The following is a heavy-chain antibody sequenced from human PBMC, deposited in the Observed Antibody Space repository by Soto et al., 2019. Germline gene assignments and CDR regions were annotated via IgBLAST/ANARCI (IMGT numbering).Heavy chain of an antibody. D-gene: IGHD4-17*01. CDR2: ISGSGGST. V-gene: IGHV3-23*01. J-gene: IGHJ6*02. Sequence: EVQLLESGGGLVQPGGSLRLSCAASGFTFSSYAMSWVRQAPGKGLEWVSAISGSGGSTYYADSVKGRFTISRYTSKNTLYLQMNSLRAEDTAVYYCARPTVTTDNYYYYGMDVWGHGTTVTVSS. CDR1: GFTFSSYA. CDR3: ARPTVTTDNYYYYGMDV.